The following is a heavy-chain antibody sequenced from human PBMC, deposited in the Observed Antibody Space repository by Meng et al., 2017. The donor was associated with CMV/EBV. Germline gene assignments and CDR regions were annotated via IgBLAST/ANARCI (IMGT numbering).Heavy chain of an antibody. Sequence: GESLKISCATSGFTFSSYWMNWVRQAPGKGLEGVANIKQEGSEKYYVDSVKGRFTISRDNAKNSLDLQMNSLRAEDTAVYYCAGDPAISMVRGVISDYWGQGTLVTVSS. CDR3: AGDPAISMVRGVISDY. CDR1: GFTFSSYW. D-gene: IGHD3-10*01. V-gene: IGHV3-7*01. CDR2: IKQEGSEK. J-gene: IGHJ4*02.